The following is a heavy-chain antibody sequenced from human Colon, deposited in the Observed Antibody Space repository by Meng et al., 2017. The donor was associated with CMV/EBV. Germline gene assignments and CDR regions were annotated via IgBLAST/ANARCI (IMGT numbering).Heavy chain of an antibody. D-gene: IGHD3-22*01. CDR3: TRGRYDGSGNYFAY. CDR2: IRNKANNYAT. V-gene: IGHV3-73*01. J-gene: IGHJ4*02. Sequence: SGFTFSGSAMHWGRQASGKGLEWVGRIRNKANNYATVYAASVNGRFTISRDDSKNTAFLQMNSLKSEDTAVYYCTRGRYDGSGNYFAYWGQGILVTVSS. CDR1: GFTFSGSA.